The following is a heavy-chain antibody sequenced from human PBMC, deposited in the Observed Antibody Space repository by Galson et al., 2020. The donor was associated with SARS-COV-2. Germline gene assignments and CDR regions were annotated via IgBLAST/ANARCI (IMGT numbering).Heavy chain of an antibody. CDR2: ISDDGSNQ. J-gene: IGHJ4*02. CDR1: GFTFRRYA. V-gene: IGHV3-30*09. D-gene: IGHD6-19*01. CDR3: ARDGADVTRGISVPGMPGY. Sequence: GGSLRLSCKVSGFTFRRYAMHWVRQAPGKGLEWVAFISDDGSNQHYADPVKGRFAVSRDNSKDTLWLQMNSLRTDDTAMYFCARDGADVTRGISVPGMPGYWGQGTRVSVSS.